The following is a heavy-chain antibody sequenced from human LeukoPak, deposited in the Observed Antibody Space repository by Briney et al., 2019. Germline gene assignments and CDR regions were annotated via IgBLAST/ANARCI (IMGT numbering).Heavy chain of an antibody. CDR1: GGSFSGYY. V-gene: IGHV4-34*01. J-gene: IGHJ3*02. Sequence: SETLSLTCAVYGGSFSGYYWSWIRQPPGKGLEWIGEINHSGSTNYNPSLKSRVTISVDTSKNQFSLKLSSVTAADTAVYYCARRATNFGVVIIVRAFDIWGQGTMVTVSS. CDR3: ARRATNFGVVIIVRAFDI. CDR2: INHSGST. D-gene: IGHD3-3*01.